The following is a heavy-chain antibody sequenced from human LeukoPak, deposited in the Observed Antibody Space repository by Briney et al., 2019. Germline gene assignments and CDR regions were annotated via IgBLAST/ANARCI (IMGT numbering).Heavy chain of an antibody. Sequence: GGSLRLSCAASGFTVSSNYMSWVRQAPGKGLEWVSVIYSGGSTYYADSVKGRFTISRDNAKNSLYLQMNSLRAEDTALYYCAKDNGCSGGSCFTYYYYGMDVWGQGTTVTVSS. CDR1: GFTVSSNY. D-gene: IGHD2-15*01. J-gene: IGHJ6*01. CDR2: IYSGGST. V-gene: IGHV3-53*05. CDR3: AKDNGCSGGSCFTYYYYGMDV.